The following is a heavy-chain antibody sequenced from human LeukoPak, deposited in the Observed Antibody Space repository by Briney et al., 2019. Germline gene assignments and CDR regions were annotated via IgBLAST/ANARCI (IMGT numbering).Heavy chain of an antibody. J-gene: IGHJ5*02. CDR3: ARYFHQYCSSTICYLSWFDP. Sequence: GASVKVSCKASGYTFTSYYMHWVRQAPGQGLEWMGIINPSGGNTNYAQKLQGRVTMTTDTSTSTAYMELRSLRSDDTAVYYCARYFHQYCSSTICYLSWFDPWGQGTLVTVSS. CDR1: GYTFTSYY. D-gene: IGHD2-2*01. V-gene: IGHV1-46*01. CDR2: INPSGGNT.